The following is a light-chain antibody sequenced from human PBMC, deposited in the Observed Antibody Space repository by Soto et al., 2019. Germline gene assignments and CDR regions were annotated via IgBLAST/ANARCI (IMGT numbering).Light chain of an antibody. CDR2: DAS. CDR3: QQYNSYRWT. V-gene: IGKV1-5*01. Sequence: DIQMTQSPSTLYDSVGDTVTITCRASHNIFIWLAWYQHKPGKAPKLLIFDASSLHAGVPSRFSGSKSGTEFTLTISSLQPDDFATYYCQQYNSYRWTFGQGTKVDIK. J-gene: IGKJ1*01. CDR1: HNIFIW.